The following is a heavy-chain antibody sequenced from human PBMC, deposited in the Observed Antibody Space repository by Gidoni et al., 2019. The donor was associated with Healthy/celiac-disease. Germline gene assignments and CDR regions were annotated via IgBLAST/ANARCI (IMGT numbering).Heavy chain of an antibody. D-gene: IGHD5-12*01. CDR1: GGSISSSSYY. V-gene: IGHV4-39*01. J-gene: IGHJ4*02. CDR3: ARLYSGHGFFDY. CDR2: IYYSGST. Sequence: QLQLQESGPGLVKPSETLSLTCTVSGGSISSSSYYWGWIRQPPGKGLEWIGSIYYSGSTYYNPSLKSRVTISVDTSKNHFSMKLSSVTAADTAVYYCARLYSGHGFFDYWGQGTLVTVSS.